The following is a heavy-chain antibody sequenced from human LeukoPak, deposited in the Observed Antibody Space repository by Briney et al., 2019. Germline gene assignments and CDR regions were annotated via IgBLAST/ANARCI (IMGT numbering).Heavy chain of an antibody. D-gene: IGHD4-17*01. V-gene: IGHV3-23*01. CDR2: ISGSGANT. CDR3: AKGHGDWAGNYFDY. Sequence: GGSLRLSCAASGFTFSIYGMNWVRQAPGKGLEWVSAISGSGANTHYADSVKDRFTISRDNSENTLYLQINSLRAEDTAIYYCAKGHGDWAGNYFDYWGQGTLVSVSS. J-gene: IGHJ4*02. CDR1: GFTFSIYG.